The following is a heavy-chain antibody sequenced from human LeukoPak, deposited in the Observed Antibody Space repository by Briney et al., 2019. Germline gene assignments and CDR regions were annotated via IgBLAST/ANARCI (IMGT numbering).Heavy chain of an antibody. CDR2: INAGNGNT. CDR3: VREKYGSGLDAFDI. CDR1: GYTFTSYA. Sequence: ASVKVSCKASGYTFTSYAMHWVRQAPGQRLEWMGWINAGNGNTKYSQKFQGRVTTTRDTSASTAYMELSSLRSEDTAVYYCVREKYGSGLDAFDIWGQGTMVTVSS. D-gene: IGHD3-10*01. V-gene: IGHV1-3*01. J-gene: IGHJ3*02.